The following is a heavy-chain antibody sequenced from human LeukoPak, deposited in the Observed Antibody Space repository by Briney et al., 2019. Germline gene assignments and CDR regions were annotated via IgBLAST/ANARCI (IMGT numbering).Heavy chain of an antibody. V-gene: IGHV1-18*01. CDR1: GYTFTSYG. Sequence: GASVKVSCKASGYTFTSYGISWVRQAPGQGLEWMGWISAYNGNTNYAQKLQGRVTMTTDTSTSTAYMEPRSLRSDDTAVYYCARRHSSSAYYYYYMDVWGKGTTVTVSS. CDR2: ISAYNGNT. CDR3: ARRHSSSAYYYYYMDV. D-gene: IGHD6-6*01. J-gene: IGHJ6*03.